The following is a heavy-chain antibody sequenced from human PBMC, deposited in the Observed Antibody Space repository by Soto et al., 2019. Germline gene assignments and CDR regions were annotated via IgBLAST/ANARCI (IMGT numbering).Heavy chain of an antibody. J-gene: IGHJ4*02. CDR1: GYTFSSYF. CDR3: ARDLPPVDY. V-gene: IGHV1-18*01. Sequence: QVQLVQSGAEVKKPGASVKVSGKASGYTFSSYFITWVRQAPGQGLEWMGWISAYNGNTNSAQNLQGRVTMTTDTSTRTAYMELRSLRSDDTAVYCCARDLPPVDYWGQGTLVTVSS. CDR2: ISAYNGNT.